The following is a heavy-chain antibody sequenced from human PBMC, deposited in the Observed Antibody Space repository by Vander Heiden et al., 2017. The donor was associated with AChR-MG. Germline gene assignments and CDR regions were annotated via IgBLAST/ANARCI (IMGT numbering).Heavy chain of an antibody. CDR3: AIEKRGLKYWYFDL. V-gene: IGHV1-69*01. CDR2: IIHIFGTE. J-gene: IGHJ2*01. D-gene: IGHD5-12*01. CDR1: GGTFSSYA. Sequence: QVQLVQSGAEVKKPGSSVKVSCKASGGTFSSYAISGVRKAPGQGLEGMGGIIHIFGTENYEQKGQGRVTITADESTSTAYRELRRMRSEETAVYYFAIEKRGLKYWYFDLWGRGTMVTVSS.